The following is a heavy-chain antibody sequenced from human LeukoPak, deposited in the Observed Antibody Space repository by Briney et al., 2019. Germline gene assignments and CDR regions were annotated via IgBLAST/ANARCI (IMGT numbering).Heavy chain of an antibody. D-gene: IGHD2-2*01. CDR3: ARDMIVVVLSGMDV. V-gene: IGHV3-21*01. CDR1: GFTFSTYS. J-gene: IGHJ6*04. CDR2: ISSSSSYI. Sequence: GGSLSLSCAASGFTFSTYSINWVRQAPGKGLEWVSSISSSSSYIYYADSVKGRFTISRDNAKNSLYLQMNSLRAEDTAVYYCARDMIVVVLSGMDVWGKGTTVTVSS.